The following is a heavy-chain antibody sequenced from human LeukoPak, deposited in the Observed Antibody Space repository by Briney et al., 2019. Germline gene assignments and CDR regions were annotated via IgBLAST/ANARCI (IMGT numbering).Heavy chain of an antibody. CDR1: GFTFSSYW. V-gene: IGHV3-7*01. Sequence: GGTLRLSCAGSGFTFSSYWMTWVRQAPGKGLEWVANIKEDGSAIYYVPSVKGRFTISRDNAKNSVSLQMNSLRDEDTAVYYCAYGSGKYYFGYWGQGTLVTVSS. CDR2: IKEDGSAI. CDR3: AYGSGKYYFGY. D-gene: IGHD3-10*01. J-gene: IGHJ4*02.